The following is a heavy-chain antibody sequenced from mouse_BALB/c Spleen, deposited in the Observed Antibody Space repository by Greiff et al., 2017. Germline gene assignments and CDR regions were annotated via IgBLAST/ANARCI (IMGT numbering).Heavy chain of an antibody. CDR3: ARLDYYGSSSSY. J-gene: IGHJ2*01. Sequence: EVKLVESGGGLVKPGGSRKLSCAASGFTFSSFGMHWVRQAPEKGLEWVAYISSGSSTIYYADTVKGRFTISRDNPKNTLFLQMTSLRSEDTAMYYCARLDYYGSSSSYWGQGTTLTVSA. CDR2: ISSGSSTI. CDR1: GFTFSSFG. D-gene: IGHD1-1*01. V-gene: IGHV5-17*02.